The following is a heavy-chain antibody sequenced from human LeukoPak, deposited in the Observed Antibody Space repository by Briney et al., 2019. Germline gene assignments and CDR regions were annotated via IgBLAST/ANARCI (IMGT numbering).Heavy chain of an antibody. CDR2: IKQDGSEK. Sequence: PGGSLRLSCAASGFTFSSYWMSWVRQAPGKGLEWVANIKQDGSEKYYVDSVKGRFTISRDNAKNSLYLQMNSLRAEDTAAYYCVRDGGDFYGSGSYLAYWGQGTPVTVSP. V-gene: IGHV3-7*01. D-gene: IGHD3-10*01. J-gene: IGHJ4*02. CDR3: VRDGGDFYGSGSYLAY. CDR1: GFTFSSYW.